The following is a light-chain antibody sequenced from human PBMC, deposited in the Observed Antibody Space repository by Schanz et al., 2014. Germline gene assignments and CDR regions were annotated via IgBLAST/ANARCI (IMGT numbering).Light chain of an antibody. V-gene: IGKV3-20*01. CDR1: QTVSGNS. CDR2: GAS. J-gene: IGKJ4*01. Sequence: EVVLTQSPGTLSLSAGERASLSCRASQTVSGNSLAWYQHVPGQAPRLLIYGASSRATGVPDRFRGGGSGRDFTLTISNLQSEDFAVYYCQQYNDWPLTFGGGTKVEIK. CDR3: QQYNDWPLT.